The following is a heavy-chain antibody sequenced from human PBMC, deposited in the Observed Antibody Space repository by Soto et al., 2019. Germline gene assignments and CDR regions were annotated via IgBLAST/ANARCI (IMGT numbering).Heavy chain of an antibody. V-gene: IGHV4-39*01. CDR3: ARHPSDSGWYEDYYYGMDV. D-gene: IGHD6-19*01. Sequence: SETLSLTCTVSGGSISSSSYYWGWIRQPPGKGLEWIGSIYYSGSTYYKTYLKSRVTISVDTSKNKFSLKQNSMTAAVTAVYYCARHPSDSGWYEDYYYGMDVWGQGTTVT. J-gene: IGHJ6*02. CDR1: GGSISSSSYY. CDR2: IYYSGST.